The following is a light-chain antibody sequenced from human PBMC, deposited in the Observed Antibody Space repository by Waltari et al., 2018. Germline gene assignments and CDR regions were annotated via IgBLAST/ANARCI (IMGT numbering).Light chain of an antibody. CDR3: QQYYSNPIT. J-gene: IGKJ5*01. CDR2: RAS. CDR1: QPILYSSNNRNY. V-gene: IGKV4-1*01. Sequence: DIVMTQSPDSLAVSLGERATINCKSSQPILYSSNNRNYLAWYQQKPGKPPRLLIYRASTRESGVPDRFSGSGSGTHFTLTISSLQAEDVAVYYCQQYYSNPITFGQGTRLEIK.